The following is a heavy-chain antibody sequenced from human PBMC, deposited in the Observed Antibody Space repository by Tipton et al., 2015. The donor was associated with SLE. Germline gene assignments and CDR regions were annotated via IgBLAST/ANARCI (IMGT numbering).Heavy chain of an antibody. CDR2: IYNSGIT. Sequence: LRLSCAASGFTFSTYAMNWVRQPAGKGLEWIGLIYNSGITNYNPSLQSRVTLSVDMSKNQFSLRLSSVTAADTGVYYCVKSVVVVSPRDYYYYMDVWGKGTTVTVSS. CDR1: GFTFSTYA. V-gene: IGHV4-4*07. J-gene: IGHJ6*03. D-gene: IGHD2-15*01. CDR3: VKSVVVVSPRDYYYYMDV.